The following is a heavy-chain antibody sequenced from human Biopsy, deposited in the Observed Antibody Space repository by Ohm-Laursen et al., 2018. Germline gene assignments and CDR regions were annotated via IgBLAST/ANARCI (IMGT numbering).Heavy chain of an antibody. Sequence: GTLSLTCPVYGGSFSGSYWTWIRQPPGKGLEWLGEMSFRGSTNHNPSLKSRVTISMDTSKNQFSLKLTSVSAADTAVYYCARWEVGYSANDLRFDYWGQGTLVTVSS. CDR2: MSFRGST. J-gene: IGHJ4*02. CDR1: GGSFSGSY. CDR3: ARWEVGYSANDLRFDY. V-gene: IGHV4-34*01. D-gene: IGHD5-12*01.